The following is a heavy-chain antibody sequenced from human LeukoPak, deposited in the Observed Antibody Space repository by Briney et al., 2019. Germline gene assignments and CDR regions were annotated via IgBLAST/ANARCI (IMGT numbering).Heavy chain of an antibody. J-gene: IGHJ4*02. CDR2: ISSSSDYI. D-gene: IGHD6-19*01. CDR1: GLTSTGYS. Sequence: GGSLRLSCVVSGLTSTGYSMTWVRQAPGKGLEWVSSISSSSDYILYADSVKGRFTISRDNSKNTRYLQMNSLRAEDTAVYYCARDPSGWYYFDYWGQGTLVTVSS. V-gene: IGHV3-21*01. CDR3: ARDPSGWYYFDY.